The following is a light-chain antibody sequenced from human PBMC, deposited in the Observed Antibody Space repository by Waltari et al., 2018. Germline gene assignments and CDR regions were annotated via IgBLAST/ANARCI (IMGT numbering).Light chain of an antibody. J-gene: IGLJ1*01. Sequence: SSVVTQPPSVSVAPGETATITCGGDNLGTSSVHWYQQKAGQAPVLVIFYESDRPSGIPDRFSGSNSGNTATLTISRVEAGDEARYYCHVWHPHVDPGVFGTGTEVTVL. CDR2: YES. V-gene: IGLV3-21*04. CDR3: HVWHPHVDPGV. CDR1: NLGTSS.